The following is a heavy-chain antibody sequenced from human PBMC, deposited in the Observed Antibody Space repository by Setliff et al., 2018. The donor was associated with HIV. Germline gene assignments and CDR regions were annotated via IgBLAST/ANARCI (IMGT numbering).Heavy chain of an antibody. CDR3: ARLREGYNFWSGYSYYYYYMDV. Sequence: SETLSLTCTVSGGSISSSSYYWGWIRQPPGKGLEWFGSIYYSGRTYYNPSLKSRVTISVDTSKKQFSLKLSAVTAADTAVYYCARLREGYNFWSGYSYYYYYMDVWGKGTTVTVS. CDR1: GGSISSSSYY. V-gene: IGHV4-39*01. CDR2: IYYSGRT. D-gene: IGHD3-3*01. J-gene: IGHJ6*03.